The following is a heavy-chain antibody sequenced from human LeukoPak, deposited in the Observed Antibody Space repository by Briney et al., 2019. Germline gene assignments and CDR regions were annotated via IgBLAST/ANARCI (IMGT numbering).Heavy chain of an antibody. CDR1: GGSFSGYY. CDR3: ARAAHCSGGSCSPPHFDY. Sequence: PSETLSLTCAVYGGSFSGYYWSWIRQPPGKGLEWIGEINHSGSTNYNPSLKSRVTTSVDTSKNQFSLKLSSVTAADTAVYYCARAAHCSGGSCSPPHFDYWGQGTLVTVSS. CDR2: INHSGST. V-gene: IGHV4-34*01. D-gene: IGHD2-15*01. J-gene: IGHJ4*02.